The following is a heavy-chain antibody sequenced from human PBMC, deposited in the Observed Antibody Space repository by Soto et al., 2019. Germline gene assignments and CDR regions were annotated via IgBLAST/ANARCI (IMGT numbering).Heavy chain of an antibody. CDR1: GGSVNSGGYH. CDR3: ARAPIPNWNYYGMDV. D-gene: IGHD1-1*01. V-gene: IGHV4-31*03. CDR2: IYYSGST. J-gene: IGHJ6*02. Sequence: SETLSLTCTVSGGSVNSGGYHWSWIRQHPGKGLEWMGDIYYSGSTYYNPSLKSRVTISIDTSTNHFSLHLSALTAADTAVYYCARAPIPNWNYYGMDVWGQGTTVTVSS.